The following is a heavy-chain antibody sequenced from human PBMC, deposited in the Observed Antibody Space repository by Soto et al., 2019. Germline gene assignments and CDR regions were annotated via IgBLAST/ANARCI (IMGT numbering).Heavy chain of an antibody. V-gene: IGHV1-2*04. CDR3: ARREIQGPIDY. CDR1: GYTFTAYY. Sequence: ASVKVSCKTSGYTFTAYYMHWVRQAPGQGLEWMGWINPNSGGTKYAQKFQDWVTMTRDTSISTAYMELSRLKSDDTAVYYCARREIQGPIDYWGQGTLVTVSS. D-gene: IGHD1-26*01. CDR2: INPNSGGT. J-gene: IGHJ4*02.